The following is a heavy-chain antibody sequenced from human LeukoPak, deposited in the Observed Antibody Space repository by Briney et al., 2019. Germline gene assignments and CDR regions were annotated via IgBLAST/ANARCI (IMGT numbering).Heavy chain of an antibody. J-gene: IGHJ4*02. Sequence: SETLSLTCTVSGGSIRSDHWSWIRHPPGKGLEWIGYIYHSATTNYNPSLESRVTLSLATSKNQFSLRLTSVTAADTAIYYCARTLGMTGVGGWNYYFDYWGQGSLVTVSS. CDR1: GGSIRSDH. V-gene: IGHV4-59*08. CDR3: ARTLGMTGVGGWNYYFDY. CDR2: IYHSATT. D-gene: IGHD6-19*01.